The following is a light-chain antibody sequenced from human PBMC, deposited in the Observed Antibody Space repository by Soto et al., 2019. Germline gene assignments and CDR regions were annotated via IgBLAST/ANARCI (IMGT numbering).Light chain of an antibody. J-gene: IGKJ5*01. CDR3: MQALQTPIT. CDR1: QSLLHSNGYNY. Sequence: DIVMTQSPLSLPVTPGEPASISCRSSQSLLHSNGYNYLDWYLQKPGQSPLLLIYFGSNRASGVADRFSGSASVTDFTLKISRVEAEDVGVYCCMQALQTPITFGQGTRLEIK. CDR2: FGS. V-gene: IGKV2-28*01.